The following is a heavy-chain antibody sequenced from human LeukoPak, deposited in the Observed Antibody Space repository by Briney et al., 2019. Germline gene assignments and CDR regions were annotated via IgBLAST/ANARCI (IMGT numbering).Heavy chain of an antibody. D-gene: IGHD3-3*01. Sequence: GGSLRLSCAASGFTFSSYWMSWVRQAPGKGLEWVANIKQDGSEKYYVDSVKGRFTISRDNAKNSLYLQMNSLRAEGTAVYYCARANVLRFLEWLLYGDSFDYWGQGTLVTVSS. J-gene: IGHJ4*02. CDR3: ARANVLRFLEWLLYGDSFDY. V-gene: IGHV3-7*04. CDR1: GFTFSSYW. CDR2: IKQDGSEK.